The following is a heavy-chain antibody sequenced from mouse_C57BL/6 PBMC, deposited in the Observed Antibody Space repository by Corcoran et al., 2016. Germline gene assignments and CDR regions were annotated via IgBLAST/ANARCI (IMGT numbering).Heavy chain of an antibody. V-gene: IGHV3-6*01. CDR3: ASLLRGYFDY. CDR2: ISYDGSN. J-gene: IGHJ2*01. CDR1: GYSITSGYY. Sequence: DVQLQESGPGLVKPSPSLSLTCSVTGYSITSGYYWNWIRQFPGNKLEWMGYISYDGSNNYNPSLKNRISITRDTSKNQFFLKLNSVTTEDTATYYCASLLRGYFDYWGQGTTLTVSS. D-gene: IGHD1-1*01.